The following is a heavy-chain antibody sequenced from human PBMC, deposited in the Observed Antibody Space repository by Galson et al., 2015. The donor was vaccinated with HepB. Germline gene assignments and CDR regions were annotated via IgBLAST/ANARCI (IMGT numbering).Heavy chain of an antibody. CDR2: INQDGSEK. CDR1: GFSIDW. Sequence: SLRLSCAASGFSIDWMDWVRQAPGKGLEWVANINQDGSEKYYVDSVKGRFTISRGNAKHSVSLQMNSLRADDTAVYYCSRRLDDWGQGTLVRVSS. J-gene: IGHJ4*02. CDR3: SRRLDD. V-gene: IGHV3-7*03.